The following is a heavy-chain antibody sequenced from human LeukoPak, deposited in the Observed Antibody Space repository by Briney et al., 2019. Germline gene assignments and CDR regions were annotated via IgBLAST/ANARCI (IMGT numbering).Heavy chain of an antibody. J-gene: IGHJ6*03. V-gene: IGHV3-66*02. CDR3: ARDLRDYGDYADYYYYYMDV. D-gene: IGHD4-17*01. Sequence: GGSLRLSCAASGLTVSDHCMTWVRQAPGKGLEWVSVIYSGGSTYYADSVKGRFTISRDNSKNTLYLQMNSLRAEDTAVYYCARDLRDYGDYADYYYYYMDVWGKGTTVTVSS. CDR2: IYSGGST. CDR1: GLTVSDHC.